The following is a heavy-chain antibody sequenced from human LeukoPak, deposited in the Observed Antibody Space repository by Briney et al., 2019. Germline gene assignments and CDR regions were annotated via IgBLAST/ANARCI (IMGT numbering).Heavy chain of an antibody. Sequence: PGGSLRLSCAASGFTVSSNYMSWVRQAPGKGLEWVSVIYSGGSTYYADSVKGRFTISRDNSKNTLYLQMNSLRAEDTAVYYCARDGGYCSGSSCPWSFRYYYGMDVWGKGTTVTVSS. CDR3: ARDGGYCSGSSCPWSFRYYYGMDV. J-gene: IGHJ6*04. CDR2: IYSGGST. CDR1: GFTVSSNY. D-gene: IGHD2-15*01. V-gene: IGHV3-53*01.